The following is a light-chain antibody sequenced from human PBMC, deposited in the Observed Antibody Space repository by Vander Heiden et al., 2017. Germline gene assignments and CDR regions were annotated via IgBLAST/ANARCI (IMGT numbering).Light chain of an antibody. V-gene: IGLV1-36*01. CDR2: YDD. J-gene: IGLJ2*01. Sequence: QSVLTPPPPVSAAPTQGVTISCSGTTSNIGNNAVHWYQQLPGKAPKLLIYYDDLLPSGVSDRFSGSKSGTSASLAISGLQSEDEADYYCAAWDDSLNGREVFGGGTKLTVL. CDR3: AAWDDSLNGREV. CDR1: TSNIGNNA.